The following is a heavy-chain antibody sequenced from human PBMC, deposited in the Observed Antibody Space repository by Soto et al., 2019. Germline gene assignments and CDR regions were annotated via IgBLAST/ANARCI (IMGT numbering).Heavy chain of an antibody. Sequence: GGSLRLSCAASGFTFNKYAMMLVRQAPGKGLEWVACILGSGGTYHADSVKGSFTISKDNYLSTLYLQMDFLRADDTAVYYCAKDAVYGDGFWLPDSWGKGTLVTVSS. D-gene: IGHD4-17*01. CDR2: ILGSGGT. CDR3: AKDAVYGDGFWLPDS. J-gene: IGHJ4*02. CDR1: GFTFNKYA. V-gene: IGHV3-23*01.